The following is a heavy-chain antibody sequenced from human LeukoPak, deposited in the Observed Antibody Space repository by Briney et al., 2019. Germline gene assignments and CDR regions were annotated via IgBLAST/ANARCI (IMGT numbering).Heavy chain of an antibody. D-gene: IGHD2-15*01. Sequence: ASVKVSCKASGYTFTGYYMHWVRQAPGQGLEWMGWINPNSGGTNYAQKFQGRVTMTRDTSISTAYMELSRLRSDDTAVYYCARARLTYCNGGSCYSGSYMDVWGKGTTVTVSS. CDR1: GYTFTGYY. CDR2: INPNSGGT. V-gene: IGHV1-2*02. J-gene: IGHJ6*03. CDR3: ARARLTYCNGGSCYSGSYMDV.